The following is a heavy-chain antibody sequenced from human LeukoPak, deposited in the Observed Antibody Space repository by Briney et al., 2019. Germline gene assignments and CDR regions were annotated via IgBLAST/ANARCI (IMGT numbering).Heavy chain of an antibody. J-gene: IGHJ4*02. CDR2: INPNSGVT. CDR1: GYRFTGCY. CDR3: ARQQEVSGYFDY. D-gene: IGHD3-16*02. Sequence: ATVKVSCKASGYRFTGCYMHWVRQAPGQGLEWMGWINPNSGVTNYAQNFQGRVSMTRDTSISTAYMELSRLRSDDTAVYYCARQQEVSGYFDYWGQGTLVTVSS. V-gene: IGHV1-2*02.